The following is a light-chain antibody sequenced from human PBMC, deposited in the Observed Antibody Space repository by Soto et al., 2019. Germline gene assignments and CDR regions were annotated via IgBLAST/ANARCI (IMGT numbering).Light chain of an antibody. CDR3: QQYGGSPGFT. CDR2: GAS. Sequence: EIVLTQSPGTLSLSPGERATLSCRTSQTVCSTCLAGYQQKPGQAPRLLISGASNRATGIPDRFSGSGSWTDFVLTITRLEPDDFAVYYCQQYGGSPGFTFGPGTKVDIK. CDR1: QTVCSTC. V-gene: IGKV3-20*01. J-gene: IGKJ3*01.